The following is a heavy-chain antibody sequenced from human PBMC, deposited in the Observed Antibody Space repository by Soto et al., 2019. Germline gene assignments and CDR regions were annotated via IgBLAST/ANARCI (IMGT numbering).Heavy chain of an antibody. Sequence: GGSLRLSCAASGFSLSGSAMHWVRQASGKGLEWVGRIRSKADSYATAYAASVKGRFTISRDDSKNTAYLQMNSLKTEDTAVYFCTRHTVTTPPYYYYYMDVWGKGTTVTVSS. V-gene: IGHV3-73*01. D-gene: IGHD4-17*01. CDR3: TRHTVTTPPYYYYYMDV. CDR2: IRSKADSYAT. J-gene: IGHJ6*03. CDR1: GFSLSGSA.